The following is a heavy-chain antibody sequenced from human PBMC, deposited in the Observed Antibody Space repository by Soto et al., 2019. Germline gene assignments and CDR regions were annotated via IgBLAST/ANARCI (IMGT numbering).Heavy chain of an antibody. V-gene: IGHV3-9*01. CDR2: ISWNSGSI. Sequence: GGSLRLSCAASGFTFDDYAMHWVRQAPGKGLEWVSGISWNSGSIGYADSVKGRFTISRDNAKNSLYLQMNSLRAEDTALYYCAKDKKAGLLWFGELSGYFDYWGQGTLVTVSS. CDR1: GFTFDDYA. J-gene: IGHJ4*02. D-gene: IGHD3-10*01. CDR3: AKDKKAGLLWFGELSGYFDY.